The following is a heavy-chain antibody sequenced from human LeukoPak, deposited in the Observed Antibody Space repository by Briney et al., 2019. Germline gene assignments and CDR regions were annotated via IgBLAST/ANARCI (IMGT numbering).Heavy chain of an antibody. D-gene: IGHD6-13*01. V-gene: IGHV4-4*02. CDR2: IYHSGST. J-gene: IGHJ5*02. CDR1: GGSISSSNW. CDR3: AREDQNPAAGRINWFDP. Sequence: SETLSLTCAVSGGSISSSNWRSWVRQPPGKGLEWIGEIYHSGSTNYNPSLKSRVTISVDKSKNLFSLKLSSVTAADTAVYYCAREDQNPAAGRINWFDPWGQGTLVTVSS.